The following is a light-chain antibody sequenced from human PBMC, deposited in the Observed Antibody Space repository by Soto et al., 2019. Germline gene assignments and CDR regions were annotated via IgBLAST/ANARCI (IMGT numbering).Light chain of an antibody. Sequence: EIVMTQSPATLSVSPGERATLSCRSSQSLSSNLAWYQQKPGQAPRLLIYGASSRATGIPDRFSGSGSGTDFTLTISRLEPEDFAVYYCQQYGSSPRTFGGGTKVDIK. CDR3: QQYGSSPRT. CDR1: QSLSSN. CDR2: GAS. V-gene: IGKV3-20*01. J-gene: IGKJ4*01.